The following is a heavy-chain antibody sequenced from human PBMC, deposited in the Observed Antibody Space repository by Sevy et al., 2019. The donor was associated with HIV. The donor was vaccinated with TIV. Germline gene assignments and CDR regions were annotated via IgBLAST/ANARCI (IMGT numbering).Heavy chain of an antibody. CDR3: ARGFGLWYFDL. D-gene: IGHD3-16*01. V-gene: IGHV3-53*01. CDR2: IYSGGST. Sequence: GGSLRLSCTASGFTFSPNYMSWVRQAPGKGLEWVSVIYSGGSTYYGDSVKGRFAISRDNSKNTLYLQMNSLRAEDTAVYFCARGFGLWYFDLWGRGTLVTVSS. CDR1: GFTFSPNY. J-gene: IGHJ2*01.